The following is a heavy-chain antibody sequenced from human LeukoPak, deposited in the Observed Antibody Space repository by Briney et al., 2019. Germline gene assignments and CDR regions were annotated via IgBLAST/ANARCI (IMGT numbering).Heavy chain of an antibody. J-gene: IGHJ4*02. CDR1: GGSFSGYY. Sequence: SETLSLTCAVYGGSFSGYYWSWIRQPPGKGLEWIGEINHSGSTNYNPSLKSRVTISVDTSKNQSSLKLSSVPAADTAVYYCARGGRQQQLVLSFVDYWGQGTLVTVSS. CDR2: INHSGST. D-gene: IGHD6-13*01. V-gene: IGHV4-34*01. CDR3: ARGGRQQQLVLSFVDY.